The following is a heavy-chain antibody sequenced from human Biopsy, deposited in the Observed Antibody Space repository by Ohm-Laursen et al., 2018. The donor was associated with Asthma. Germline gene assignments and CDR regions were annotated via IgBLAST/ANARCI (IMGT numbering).Heavy chain of an antibody. CDR1: GFSFDDCA. CDR2: ISWNSGNI. J-gene: IGHJ4*01. CDR3: AKSADYYDSTDYLDF. D-gene: IGHD3-22*01. Sequence: SLRLSCSASGFSFDDCAMHWVRQAPGKGLEWVSSISWNSGNIDYAVSVKGRFTISRDSAKNSLYLQMQSLRPEDTAFYYCAKSADYYDSTDYLDFWGRGTLVTVSS. V-gene: IGHV3-9*01.